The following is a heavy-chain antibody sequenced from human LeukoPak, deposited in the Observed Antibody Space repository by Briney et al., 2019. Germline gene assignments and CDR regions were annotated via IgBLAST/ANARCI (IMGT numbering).Heavy chain of an antibody. CDR1: GGFISSYY. D-gene: IGHD3/OR15-3a*01. Sequence: SETLSLTSTVSGGFISSYYWSWIRQPPGKGLEWIGSIYYTGTTYYNASLKSRVTISIDTSKNQISLRLTSVTATDAAMYYCARETGAGLFTLPGGQGTLVTVSS. CDR2: IYYTGTT. V-gene: IGHV4-59*04. J-gene: IGHJ4*02. CDR3: ARETGAGLFTLP.